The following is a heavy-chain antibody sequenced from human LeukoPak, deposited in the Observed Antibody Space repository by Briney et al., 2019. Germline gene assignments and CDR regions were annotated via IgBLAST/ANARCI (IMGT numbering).Heavy chain of an antibody. CDR1: GFTFTNAW. CDR3: TTDVGYFDF. CDR2: IKSKTDDETT. Sequence: PGGPLRLSCAASGFTFTNAWMSGVRQSPGKGLEGVGRIKSKTDDETTDYAAPVKGRFTISRDDSENTLYLQMNSLKTEDTAVYYCTTDVGYFDFRGQGTLVTVSS. V-gene: IGHV3-15*01. D-gene: IGHD1-26*01. J-gene: IGHJ4*02.